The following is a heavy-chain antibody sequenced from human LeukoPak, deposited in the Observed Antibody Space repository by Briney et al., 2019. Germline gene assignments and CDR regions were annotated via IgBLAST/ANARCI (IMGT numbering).Heavy chain of an antibody. Sequence: SETLSLTCAVYGGSFSSYYWTWIRQPPGKGLEWIGQINHSGSTNYNPSLKSRVTISVDTSKNQFSLKLSSVTAADTAVYYCARRGRYCSSTSCRWDAFDIWGQGTMVTVSS. CDR1: GGSFSSYY. CDR3: ARRGRYCSSTSCRWDAFDI. D-gene: IGHD2-2*01. V-gene: IGHV4-34*01. J-gene: IGHJ3*02. CDR2: INHSGST.